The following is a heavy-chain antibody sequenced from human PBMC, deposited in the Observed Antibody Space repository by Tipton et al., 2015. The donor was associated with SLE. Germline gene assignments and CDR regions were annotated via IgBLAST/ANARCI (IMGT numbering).Heavy chain of an antibody. J-gene: IGHJ5*02. CDR1: GGSVSSSSKY. D-gene: IGHD5-18*01. V-gene: IGHV4-39*07. CDR2: IYYTGTTT. CDR3: ARLHGYSYGLNWFDP. Sequence: TLSLTCTVSGGSVSSSSKYWAWIRQPPGKGLEWIGCIYYTGTTTYYHSCLKSRVTMSVDTSKNQFSLRLTSVIAADTAVYYCARLHGYSYGLNWFDPWGQGTLISVSS.